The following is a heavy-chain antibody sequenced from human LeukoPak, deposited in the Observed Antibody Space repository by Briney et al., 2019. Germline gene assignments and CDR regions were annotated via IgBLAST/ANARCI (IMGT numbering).Heavy chain of an antibody. D-gene: IGHD3-10*01. CDR2: IYSGGST. CDR1: GFTVSSNY. CDR3: AKYLTVRGQFFDY. Sequence: PGGSLRLSCAASGFTVSSNYMSWVRQAPGKGLEWVSVIYSGGSTYYADSVKGRFTISRDNSKNTLYLQMNSLRAEDTAVYYCAKYLTVRGQFFDYWGQGTLVTVSS. J-gene: IGHJ4*02. V-gene: IGHV3-66*01.